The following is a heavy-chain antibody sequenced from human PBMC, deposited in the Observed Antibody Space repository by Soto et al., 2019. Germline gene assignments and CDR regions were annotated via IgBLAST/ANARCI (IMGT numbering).Heavy chain of an antibody. J-gene: IGHJ4*02. CDR3: ARGALAAAGPFFGL. CDR1: GFTFSSYS. D-gene: IGHD6-13*01. CDR2: ISSSSSYI. V-gene: IGHV3-21*01. Sequence: GGSLRLSCAASGFTFSSYSMNWVRQAPGKGLEWVSSISSSSSYIYYADSVKGRFTISRDNAKNSLYLQMNSLRAEDTAVYYCARGALAAAGPFFGLWGQGTLVTVSS.